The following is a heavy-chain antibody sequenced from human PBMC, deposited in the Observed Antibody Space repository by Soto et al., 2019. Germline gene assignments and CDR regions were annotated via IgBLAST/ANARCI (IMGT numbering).Heavy chain of an antibody. D-gene: IGHD3-22*01. CDR1: GGTFSSYA. V-gene: IGHV1-69*06. CDR3: ARAFPYYYDSSGYPGRCAFDI. Sequence: SVKVSCKASGGTFSSYAISWVRQAPGQGLKWMGGIIPIFGTANYAQKFQGRVTITADKSTSTAYMELSSLRSEDTAVYYCARAFPYYYDSSGYPGRCAFDIWGQGTMVTVSS. CDR2: IIPIFGTA. J-gene: IGHJ3*02.